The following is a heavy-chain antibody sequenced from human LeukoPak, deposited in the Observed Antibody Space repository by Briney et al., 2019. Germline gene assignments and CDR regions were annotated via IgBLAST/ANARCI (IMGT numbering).Heavy chain of an antibody. CDR2: IYTDGST. D-gene: IGHD2-21*02. V-gene: IGHV3-53*01. Sequence: PGGSLRLSCAASGFTVSNNYMSWVRQAPGMGLEWVSVIYTDGSTYYANSVKGRFTISRDNSKNTLYLQMNSLRAEDTAVYYCARGGGAFCGGDCHRNFDYWGQGTLVTVSS. J-gene: IGHJ4*02. CDR1: GFTVSNNY. CDR3: ARGGGAFCGGDCHRNFDY.